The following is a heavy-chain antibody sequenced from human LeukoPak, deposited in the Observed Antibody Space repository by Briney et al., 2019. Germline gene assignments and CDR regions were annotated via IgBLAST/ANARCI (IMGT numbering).Heavy chain of an antibody. J-gene: IGHJ6*03. V-gene: IGHV3-20*04. CDR1: GFTFDDYG. Sequence: AGGSLRLSCAASGFTFDDYGMSWVRQAPGKGLEWVSGINWNGGSTGYADSVKGRFTISRDNAKNSLYLQMNSLRAEDTAVYYCARVGDGGFYYYYYMDVWGKGTTVTVSS. D-gene: IGHD4-23*01. CDR2: INWNGGST. CDR3: ARVGDGGFYYYYYMDV.